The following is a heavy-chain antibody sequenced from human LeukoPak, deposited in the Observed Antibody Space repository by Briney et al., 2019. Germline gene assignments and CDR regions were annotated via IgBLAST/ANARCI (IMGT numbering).Heavy chain of an antibody. CDR3: AKDGRGDGYLDAFDI. J-gene: IGHJ3*02. Sequence: GGSLRLSCAASGFTFSSYAMSWVRQAPGKGLEWVSAISGSGGSTYYADSVKGRFTISRDNSKNTLYLQMNSLRAEDTAVHYCAKDGRGDGYLDAFDIWGQGTMVTVSS. D-gene: IGHD3-10*01. CDR2: ISGSGGST. V-gene: IGHV3-23*01. CDR1: GFTFSSYA.